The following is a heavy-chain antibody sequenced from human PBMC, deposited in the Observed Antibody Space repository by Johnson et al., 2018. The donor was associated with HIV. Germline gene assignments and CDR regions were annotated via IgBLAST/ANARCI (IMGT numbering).Heavy chain of an antibody. CDR2: ISYDGSNK. J-gene: IGHJ3*01. D-gene: IGHD5-18*01. CDR3: ARESTPWGADYVGYGLDV. CDR1: GFTFSSYA. V-gene: IGHV3-30*04. Sequence: QMQLVESGGGVVQPGRSLRLSCAASGFTFSSYAMHWVRQAPGKGLEWVAVISYDGSNKYYADSVRGRFTISRDNAKNSLSLQMNSLRAEDTAVYYCARESTPWGADYVGYGLDVWGQGTMVTVSS.